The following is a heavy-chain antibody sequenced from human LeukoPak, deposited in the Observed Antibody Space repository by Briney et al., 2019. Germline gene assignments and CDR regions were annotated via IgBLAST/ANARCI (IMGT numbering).Heavy chain of an antibody. V-gene: IGHV3-74*01. CDR2: INSDGSTT. J-gene: IGHJ4*02. D-gene: IGHD3-22*01. CDR1: GFTFSSSW. CDR3: AGYYYDGSAYDY. Sequence: GGSLRLSCAASGFTFSSSWMHWVRQVPGKGLVWVSRINSDGSTTNYADSVKGRFTISRDNAKNTLFLQMNSLRAEDTALYYCAGYYYDGSAYDYWGQGTLVTVSS.